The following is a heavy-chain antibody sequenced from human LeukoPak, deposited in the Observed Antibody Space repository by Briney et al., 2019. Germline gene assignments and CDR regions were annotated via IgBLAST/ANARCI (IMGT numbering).Heavy chain of an antibody. CDR1: GGSISSGDYY. Sequence: SRTLSLTRTVSGGSISSGDYYWSWIRQPPGKGLEWIGYINYSGSTFHYNPSLDSRVTVSVDTSNKRRSLSLSSVTAADTAVYYCASTNCSSARCYGANWFDPWGQGTLVTVSS. D-gene: IGHD2-2*01. CDR3: ASTNCSSARCYGANWFDP. CDR2: INYSGST. J-gene: IGHJ5*02. V-gene: IGHV4-30-4*08.